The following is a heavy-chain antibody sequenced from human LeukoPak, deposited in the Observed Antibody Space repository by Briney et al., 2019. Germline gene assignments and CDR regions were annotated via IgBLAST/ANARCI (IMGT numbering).Heavy chain of an antibody. CDR2: FDPEDGET. CDR1: GYTLSELS. J-gene: IGHJ4*02. Sequence: EASVKLSCKVSGYTLSELSMHWVRQAPGKGLEWMGGFDPEDGETIYAQKFKGRVTMTEDTSTDTAYMELSSLRSDDTAVYYCARDSDGSGSYYGYWGQGTLVTVSS. CDR3: ARDSDGSGSYYGY. V-gene: IGHV1-24*01. D-gene: IGHD3-10*01.